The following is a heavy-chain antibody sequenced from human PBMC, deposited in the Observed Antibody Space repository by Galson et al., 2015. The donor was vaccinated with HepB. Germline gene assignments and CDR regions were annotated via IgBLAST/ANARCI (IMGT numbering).Heavy chain of an antibody. D-gene: IGHD3-22*01. V-gene: IGHV1-69*13. CDR3: ARETTYYYDSSGYQADAFDI. CDR2: IIPIFGTA. J-gene: IGHJ3*02. CDR1: GGTFSSYA. Sequence: SVKVSCKASGGTFSSYAISWVRQAPGQGLEWMGGIIPIFGTANYAQKFQGRVTIIADESTSTAYMELSSLRSEDTAVYYCARETTYYYDSSGYQADAFDIWGQGTMVTVSS.